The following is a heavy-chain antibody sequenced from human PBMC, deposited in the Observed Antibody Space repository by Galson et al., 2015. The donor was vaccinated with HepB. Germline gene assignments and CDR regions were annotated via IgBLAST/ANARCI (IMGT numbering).Heavy chain of an antibody. CDR3: ARDSGMNV. CDR1: GFIFSSYW. V-gene: IGHV3-74*01. Sequence: SLRLSCAASGFIFSSYWLHWVRQAPGKGLEWVSRINSDGSSTNYADSVKGRFTISRDNAKNTLYLQMNSLRAEDTAVYYCARDSGMNVWGQGTTVTVSS. CDR2: INSDGSST. J-gene: IGHJ6*02.